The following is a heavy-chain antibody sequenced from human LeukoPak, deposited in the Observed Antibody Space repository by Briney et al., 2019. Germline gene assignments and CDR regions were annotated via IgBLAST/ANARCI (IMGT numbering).Heavy chain of an antibody. CDR2: VYHSGST. V-gene: IGHV4-4*02. CDR3: AGARWDS. J-gene: IGHJ4*02. D-gene: IGHD4/OR15-4a*01. CDR1: GDSINSLDL. Sequence: SETLSLTCTVSGDSINSLDLWSWVRQPPGKGLEWIGEVYHSGSTNYNPSLKSRVTISVDKSKNLFSLKLTSVTAADTAMYYCAGARWDSWGQGTLVTVSS.